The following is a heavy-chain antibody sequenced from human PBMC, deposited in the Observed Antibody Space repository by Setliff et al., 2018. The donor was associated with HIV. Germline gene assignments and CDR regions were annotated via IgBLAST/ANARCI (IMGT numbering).Heavy chain of an antibody. D-gene: IGHD6-25*01. Sequence: ASVKVSCKASGYTFSNYGISWVRQAPGQGLEWMGWISPYNGNTNYVQKLQGRVTITTDTSTSTAYMELRSLRSDDTALYYCARWVDDNSEGSYYHYMDVWGNGASVTVSS. V-gene: IGHV1-18*01. CDR3: ARWVDDNSEGSYYHYMDV. CDR1: GYTFSNYG. CDR2: ISPYNGNT. J-gene: IGHJ6*03.